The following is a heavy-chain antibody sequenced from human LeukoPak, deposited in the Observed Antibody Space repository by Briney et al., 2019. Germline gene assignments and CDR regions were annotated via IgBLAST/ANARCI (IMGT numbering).Heavy chain of an antibody. CDR1: EFTVSNYW. J-gene: IGHJ6*02. Sequence: GGSLRLSCAASEFTVSNYWMTWVRQAPGKGLEGVANINQDGSEKYYVDSVKGRFTISRDNAKKSLWLQMNSLRAEDTAVYYCAKQGVTLVRGILSYGMDVWGQGTSVSVSS. D-gene: IGHD3-10*01. CDR3: AKQGVTLVRGILSYGMDV. V-gene: IGHV3-7*01. CDR2: INQDGSEK.